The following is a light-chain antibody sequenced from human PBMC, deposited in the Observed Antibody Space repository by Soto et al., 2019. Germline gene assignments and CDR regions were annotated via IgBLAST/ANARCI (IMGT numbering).Light chain of an antibody. CDR2: GAS. J-gene: IGKJ5*01. CDR1: QSVRNN. V-gene: IGKV3-15*01. CDR3: KQYKEWPPLT. Sequence: IVIAQSPTPPALSPGETAPLPFRASQSVRNNVAWYQQKPGQAPRLLILGASTRATGIPARFSGSGSGTEFTLSISSLQSEDFAVYYCKQYKEWPPLTFGQGTRLEIK.